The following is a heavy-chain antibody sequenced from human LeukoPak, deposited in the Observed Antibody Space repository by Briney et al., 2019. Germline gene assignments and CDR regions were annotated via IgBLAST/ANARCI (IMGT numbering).Heavy chain of an antibody. V-gene: IGHV1-18*01. Sequence: ASVKVSCKASGYTFTSYGISWVRQAPGQGLEWMGWISAYNGNTNYAQKLQGRVTMTTDTSTSTAYIELRSLRSDDTAVYYCARGLSYYDSSGYYGYWGQGTLVTVSS. D-gene: IGHD3-22*01. CDR3: ARGLSYYDSSGYYGY. J-gene: IGHJ4*02. CDR1: GYTFTSYG. CDR2: ISAYNGNT.